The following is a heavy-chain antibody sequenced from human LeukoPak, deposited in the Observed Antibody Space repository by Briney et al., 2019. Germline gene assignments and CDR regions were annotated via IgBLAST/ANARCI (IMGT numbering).Heavy chain of an antibody. CDR3: ARANDLYCSMTSCPRYAFDM. D-gene: IGHD2-2*01. CDR2: IYYSGST. J-gene: IGHJ3*02. CDR1: GGSISSYY. V-gene: IGHV4-59*08. Sequence: SETLSLTCTVSGGSISSYYWSWIRQPAGKGLEWIGHIYYSGSTNYNPSLKSRVTISVDTSKNQFSLKLSSVTAADTAVYYLARANDLYCSMTSCPRYAFDMWGEKTMVSVST.